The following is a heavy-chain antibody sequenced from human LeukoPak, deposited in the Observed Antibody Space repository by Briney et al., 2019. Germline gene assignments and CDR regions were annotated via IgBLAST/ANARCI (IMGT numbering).Heavy chain of an antibody. CDR1: GFTFSTYW. D-gene: IGHD5-12*01. CDR3: ARDSYSGYDTTPDY. J-gene: IGHJ4*02. Sequence: PGGSLRLSCAASGFTFSTYWMSWVRQAPGKGLEWVANIKQDGSQKYYVGSVKGRFTISRDNAKNSLYLQMNSLRAEDTAVYYCARDSYSGYDTTPDYWGKGTLVTVSS. V-gene: IGHV3-7*03. CDR2: IKQDGSQK.